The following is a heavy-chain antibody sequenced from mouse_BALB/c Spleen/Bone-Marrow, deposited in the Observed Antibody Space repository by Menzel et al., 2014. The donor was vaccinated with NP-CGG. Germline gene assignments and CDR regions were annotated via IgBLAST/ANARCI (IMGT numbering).Heavy chain of an antibody. CDR3: AKANWDVSGYFDV. V-gene: IGHV4-1*02. Sequence: EVMLVESGGGLVQPGGSLKLSCAASGFDFSRYWMSWVRQAPGKGLEWIGEINPDSSAINYTPSLKDKFIISRDNAKNTLYLQMSKVRSEDTALYYCAKANWDVSGYFDVWGAGTTVTVSS. CDR2: INPDSSAI. CDR1: GFDFSRYW. J-gene: IGHJ1*01. D-gene: IGHD4-1*01.